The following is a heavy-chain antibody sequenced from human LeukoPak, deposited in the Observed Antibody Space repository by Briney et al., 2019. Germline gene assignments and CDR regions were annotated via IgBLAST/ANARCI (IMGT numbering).Heavy chain of an antibody. J-gene: IGHJ4*02. CDR2: IYYSGST. CDR1: GGSISSYY. Sequence: PSETLSLTCTVSGGSISSYYWSWIRQPPGKGLEWIGYIYYSGSTNYNPSLKSRVTISVDTSKNQFSLKLSSVTAADTAVYYCARGDLANGDGNYFNSWGQGPLVPASS. CDR3: ARGDLANGDGNYFNS. V-gene: IGHV4-59*01. D-gene: IGHD3-10*01.